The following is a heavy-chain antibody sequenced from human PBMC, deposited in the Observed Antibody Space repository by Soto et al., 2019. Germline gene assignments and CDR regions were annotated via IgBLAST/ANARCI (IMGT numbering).Heavy chain of an antibody. J-gene: IGHJ1*01. V-gene: IGHV1-69*01. Sequence: SIDVVGWLVLATRRGLEWMGGIIPIFGTANYAQKFQGRVTITADESTSTAYMELSSLRSEDTAVYYCAREASGIVVVTTLHLSLDFWGQRTLLTVYS. CDR1: SIDV. D-gene: IGHD3-22*01. CDR3: AREASGIVVVTTLHLSLDF. CDR2: IIPIFGTA.